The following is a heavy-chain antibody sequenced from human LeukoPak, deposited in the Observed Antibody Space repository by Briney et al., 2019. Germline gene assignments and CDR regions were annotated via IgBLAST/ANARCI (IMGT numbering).Heavy chain of an antibody. CDR1: GYTFTSYD. Sequence: ASVKVSCKASGYTFTSYDINWVRQATGQGLEWMGWMNPNSGNTGYAQKFQGRVTITRNTSISTAYVELSSLRSEDTAVYYCARDAQEVDTAIDWFDPWGQGTLVTVSS. CDR2: MNPNSGNT. D-gene: IGHD5-18*01. V-gene: IGHV1-8*03. CDR3: ARDAQEVDTAIDWFDP. J-gene: IGHJ5*02.